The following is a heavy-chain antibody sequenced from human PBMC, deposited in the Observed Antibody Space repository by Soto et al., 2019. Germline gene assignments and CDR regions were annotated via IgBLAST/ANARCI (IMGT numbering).Heavy chain of an antibody. CDR2: IIPAFGTT. D-gene: IGHD2-2*02. Sequence: QVQLVQSGAAVSKPGSSVKVSCKASGGTFGIYAIGWVRQAPGQGLEWMGGIIPAFGTTKNAQKFQDRVDRTTDEPTNTVYMELRGLRFDDTAFYYCARVPRQMLYGPTRNGMDVWGQGTTLIVSS. CDR1: GGTFGIYA. V-gene: IGHV1-69*01. CDR3: ARVPRQMLYGPTRNGMDV. J-gene: IGHJ6*02.